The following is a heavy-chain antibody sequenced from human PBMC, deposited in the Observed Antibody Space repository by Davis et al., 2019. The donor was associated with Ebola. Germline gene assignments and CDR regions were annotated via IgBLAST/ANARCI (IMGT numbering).Heavy chain of an antibody. D-gene: IGHD3-9*01. V-gene: IGHV5-51*01. CDR3: ARWDYDILTGYLINFDY. J-gene: IGHJ4*02. CDR1: GYSFTSYW. Sequence: PGGSLRLSCKGSGYSFTSYWIGWVRQMPGKGLEWMGIIYPGDSDTRYSPSFQGQVTISADKSISTAYLQWSSLKASDTAMYYCARWDYDILTGYLINFDYWGQGTLVTVSS. CDR2: IYPGDSDT.